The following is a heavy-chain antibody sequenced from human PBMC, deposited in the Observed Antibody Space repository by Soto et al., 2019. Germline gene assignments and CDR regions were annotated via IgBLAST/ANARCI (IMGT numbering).Heavy chain of an antibody. CDR3: ARYDYGGNSLDY. D-gene: IGHD4-17*01. V-gene: IGHV4-39*07. Sequence: SETLSLTCTVSGGSISSSSYYWGWIRQPPGKGLEWIGNIYYSGSTSYNPSLKSRVTISVDTSKNQFSLKLSSVTAADTAVYYCARYDYGGNSLDYWGQGTLVTVSS. CDR1: GGSISSSSYY. CDR2: IYYSGST. J-gene: IGHJ4*02.